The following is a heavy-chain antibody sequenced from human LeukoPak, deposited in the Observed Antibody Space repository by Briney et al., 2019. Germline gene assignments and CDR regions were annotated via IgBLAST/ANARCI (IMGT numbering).Heavy chain of an antibody. J-gene: IGHJ4*02. CDR2: ISAYNGNT. Sequence: ASVKVSCKASGYTFTSYGISWVRQAPGQGLEWMGWISAYNGNTNYAQKLQGRVTMTTDTSTSTACMELRSLRSDDTAVYYCARGGRYFDWLFPFVYWGQGTLVTVSS. CDR1: GYTFTSYG. D-gene: IGHD3-9*01. V-gene: IGHV1-18*04. CDR3: ARGGRYFDWLFPFVY.